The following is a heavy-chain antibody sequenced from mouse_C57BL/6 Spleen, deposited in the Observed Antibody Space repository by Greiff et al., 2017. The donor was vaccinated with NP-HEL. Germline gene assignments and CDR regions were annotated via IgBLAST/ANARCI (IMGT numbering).Heavy chain of an antibody. CDR3: ARFPMDTDWYFDV. V-gene: IGHV7-3*01. CDR2: IRNKANGYTT. D-gene: IGHD2-2*01. Sequence: EVQGVESGGGLVQPGGSLSLSCAASGFTFTDYYMSWVRQPPGKALEWLGFIRNKANGYTTEYSASVKGRFTISRDNSQSILYLQMNALRAEDSATYYCARFPMDTDWYFDVWGTGTTVTVSS. CDR1: GFTFTDYY. J-gene: IGHJ1*03.